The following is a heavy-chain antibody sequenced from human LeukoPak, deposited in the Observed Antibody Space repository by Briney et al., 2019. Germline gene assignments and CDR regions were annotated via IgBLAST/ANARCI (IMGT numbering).Heavy chain of an antibody. J-gene: IGHJ4*02. CDR3: AKGRGLVSPDDH. CDR1: GLTFNRYA. V-gene: IGHV3-23*01. CDR2: INDGGRTT. Sequence: PGGSLRLSCTASGLTFNRYAMTWVRQAPGKGLEWVSAINDGGRTTYYADSVKGRFTISRDNSENTLYLQMNSLKPEDTAVYYCAKGRGLVSPDDHWGQGTLVTVSS. D-gene: IGHD3/OR15-3a*01.